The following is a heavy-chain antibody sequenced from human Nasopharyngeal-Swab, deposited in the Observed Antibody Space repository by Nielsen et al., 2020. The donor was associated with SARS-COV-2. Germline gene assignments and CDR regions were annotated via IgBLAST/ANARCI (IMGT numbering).Heavy chain of an antibody. CDR3: AKDRDSGDDSDDYYHYYGMDV. D-gene: IGHD5-12*01. J-gene: IGHJ6*02. CDR2: ISGSDHTT. CDR1: GFTFRSYA. V-gene: IGHV3-23*01. Sequence: GGSLRLSCAASGFTFRSYAISWVRQAPGKGLEWVSVISGSDHTTYYADSVKGRFTISRDNSKNTVNLQMNSLRVEDTAIYYCAKDRDSGDDSDDYYHYYGMDVWAKGPRSPSS.